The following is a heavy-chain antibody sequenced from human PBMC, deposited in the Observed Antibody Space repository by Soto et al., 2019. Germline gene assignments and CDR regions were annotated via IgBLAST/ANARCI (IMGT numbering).Heavy chain of an antibody. V-gene: IGHV1-18*04. CDR3: ARVRRVGDREIDF. CDR1: GYTFNRHG. CDR2: IIGYNGDI. D-gene: IGHD1-26*01. J-gene: IGHJ4*02. Sequence: QVHLVQSGGEVKKPGASVKFSGKASGYTFNRHGITWVRHAPGQGLEWMGWIIGYNGDINYEQKFKGRVTLSSDTLTSTVYLELKSLRFDDTAVYYCARVRRVGDREIDFWGQGTLVTGSS.